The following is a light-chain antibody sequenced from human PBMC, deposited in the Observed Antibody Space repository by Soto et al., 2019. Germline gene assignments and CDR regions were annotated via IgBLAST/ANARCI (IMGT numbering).Light chain of an antibody. Sequence: EIVLTQSPATLSLSPGERATLSFRASQSVSSYLAWYQQKPGQAPRLLIYDASNRATGIPARFSGSGSGSDFTPTISALETEDFAVYECQQRSNWPPLTVSGGNKVEGK. CDR3: QQRSNWPPLT. J-gene: IGKJ4*01. CDR2: DAS. CDR1: QSVSSY. V-gene: IGKV3-11*01.